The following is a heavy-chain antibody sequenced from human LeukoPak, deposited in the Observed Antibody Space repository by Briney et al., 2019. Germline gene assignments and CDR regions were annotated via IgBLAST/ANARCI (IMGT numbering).Heavy chain of an antibody. D-gene: IGHD5-12*01. Sequence: PSETLSLTCTVSGGSISSYYWSWIRQPPGKGLEWIGYIYYSGSTNYNPSLKSRVTISVDTSKNQFSLKLSSVTAADTALYYCARDSVATTAFDIWGQGTMVTVSS. CDR3: ARDSVATTAFDI. CDR2: IYYSGST. J-gene: IGHJ3*02. CDR1: GGSISSYY. V-gene: IGHV4-59*01.